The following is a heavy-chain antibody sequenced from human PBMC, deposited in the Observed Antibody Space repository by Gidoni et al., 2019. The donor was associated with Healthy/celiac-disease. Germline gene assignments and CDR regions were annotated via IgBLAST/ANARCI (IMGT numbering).Heavy chain of an antibody. Sequence: QVHLVQSGVEVTTAGASVQVACKASGCAVTGYNMHWLRQAPGQGLAGMGIINASGGRTSYAQKCQGRVPMTRETSTSTVYMELGSLGSEDTAVYYCGARDRNDYGDRHLDAFDIWGQGTIVTGS. D-gene: IGHD4-17*01. J-gene: IGHJ3*02. CDR1: GCAVTGYN. CDR2: INASGGRT. CDR3: GARDRNDYGDRHLDAFDI. V-gene: IGHV1-46*01.